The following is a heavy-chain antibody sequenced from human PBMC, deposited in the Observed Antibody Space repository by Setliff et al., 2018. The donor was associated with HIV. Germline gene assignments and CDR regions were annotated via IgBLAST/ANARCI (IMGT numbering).Heavy chain of an antibody. V-gene: IGHV3-23*01. CDR3: ARGRAARAIDWFDP. D-gene: IGHD3-16*01. CDR2: VIGTGGGT. J-gene: IGHJ5*02. CDR1: GFTFGDYA. Sequence: PGGSLRLSCTTSGFTFGDYAMNWFRQAPGKGLEWVSTVIGTGGGTYYGDSVKGRFIISRDNSRDTLYLQMSNLRAEDTAIYYCARGRAARAIDWFDPWGQGTLVTVSS.